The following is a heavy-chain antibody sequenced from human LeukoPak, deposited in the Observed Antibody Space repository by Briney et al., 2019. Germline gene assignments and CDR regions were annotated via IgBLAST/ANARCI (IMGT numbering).Heavy chain of an antibody. CDR2: IYYSGST. J-gene: IGHJ4*02. V-gene: IGHV4-59*08. CDR1: GASISSYY. CDR3: ARHGSFYYFDY. Sequence: PSETLSLTCTVSGASISSYYWSWIRQPPGKGLEWIGYIYYSGSTNYSPSLKSRVTISVDTSKDQFSLKLSSVTAADTAVYYCARHGSFYYFDYWGQGTLVTVSS.